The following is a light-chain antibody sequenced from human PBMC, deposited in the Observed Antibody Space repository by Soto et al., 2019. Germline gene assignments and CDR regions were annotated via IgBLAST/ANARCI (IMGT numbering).Light chain of an antibody. CDR2: EVT. CDR3: SSYAGSNNFV. J-gene: IGLJ1*01. CDR1: SSDVGDYNY. Sequence: QSALTQPPSASGSPGQSVTISCTGTSSDVGDYNYVSWYQQHPGKAPKLMIYEVTKRPSGVPDRFSGSKSGNTASMTVYGLQAEDEADYYCSSYAGSNNFVFGTGTKVTVL. V-gene: IGLV2-8*01.